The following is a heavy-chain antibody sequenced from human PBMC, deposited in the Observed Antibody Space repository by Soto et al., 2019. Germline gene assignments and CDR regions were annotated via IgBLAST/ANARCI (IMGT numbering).Heavy chain of an antibody. J-gene: IGHJ4*02. CDR1: GYTFTTYV. CDR3: AREVVRGVQFDY. V-gene: IGHV1-3*04. CDR2: INTDNGIT. Sequence: ASVKVSCKTFGYTFTTYVVHWVRQAPGQRLEWMAWINTDNGITKFSQEFRDRVTVTRDTSASTVYMEMSSLRSEDTAMYYCAREVVRGVQFDYWGQGTLVTVS. D-gene: IGHD3-10*01.